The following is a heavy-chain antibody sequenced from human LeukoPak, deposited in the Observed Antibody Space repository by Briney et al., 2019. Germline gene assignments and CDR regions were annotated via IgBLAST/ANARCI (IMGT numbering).Heavy chain of an antibody. V-gene: IGHV1-18*01. Sequence: SVKVSCKASGYTFTRHGISWVRQAPGQGLEWMGWISAYNGDTKYAQNFQGRVTITTDTSTTTAYMELRSLGSDDTAIYYCARDPSNTSGNYPYFDYWGQGTLVTVSS. D-gene: IGHD3-22*01. CDR2: ISAYNGDT. CDR1: GYTFTRHG. J-gene: IGHJ4*02. CDR3: ARDPSNTSGNYPYFDY.